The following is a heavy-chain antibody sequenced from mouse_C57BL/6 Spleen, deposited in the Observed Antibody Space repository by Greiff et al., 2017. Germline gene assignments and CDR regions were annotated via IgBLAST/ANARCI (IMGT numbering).Heavy chain of an antibody. Sequence: VQLQQSGPELVKPGDSVKISCKASGYSFTGYFMNWVMQSHGKSLEWIGRINPYNGDTFYNQKFKGKATLTVDKSSSTAHMELRSLTSEDSAVYYCARYYDYDGAWFAYWGQGTLVTVSA. CDR3: ARYYDYDGAWFAY. CDR2: INPYNGDT. V-gene: IGHV1-20*01. CDR1: GYSFTGYF. D-gene: IGHD2-4*01. J-gene: IGHJ3*01.